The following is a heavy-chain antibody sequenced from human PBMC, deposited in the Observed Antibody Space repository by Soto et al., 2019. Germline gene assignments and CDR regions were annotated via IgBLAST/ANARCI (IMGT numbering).Heavy chain of an antibody. J-gene: IGHJ6*02. CDR1: GGSISSYY. Sequence: QVQLQESGPGLMKPSETLSLTCTVSGGSISSYYWSWIRQPPGKGLEWIGYIYYSGSTNYNPSLKSRVTISVDTSKNQFSLKLSSVTAADTAVYYCARYSSSSQYYYYYGMDVWGQGTTVTVSS. CDR2: IYYSGST. CDR3: ARYSSSSQYYYYYGMDV. D-gene: IGHD6-6*01. V-gene: IGHV4-59*01.